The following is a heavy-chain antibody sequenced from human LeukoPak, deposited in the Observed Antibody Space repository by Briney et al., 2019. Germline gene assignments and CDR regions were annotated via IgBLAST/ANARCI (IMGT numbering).Heavy chain of an antibody. J-gene: IGHJ5*02. D-gene: IGHD3-10*01. Sequence: SETLSLTCTVSGGSISSGSYYWSWIRQPAGKGLEWIGYIYYSGSTNYNPSLKSRVTISVDTSKKQFSLKLSSVTAADTAVYHCARHVGFITMVRGVINNNWFDPWGQGTLVTVSS. CDR2: IYYSGST. CDR1: GGSISSGSYY. V-gene: IGHV4-61*10. CDR3: ARHVGFITMVRGVINNNWFDP.